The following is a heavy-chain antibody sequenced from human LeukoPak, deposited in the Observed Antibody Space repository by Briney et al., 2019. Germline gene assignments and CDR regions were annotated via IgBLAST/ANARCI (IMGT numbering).Heavy chain of an antibody. CDR3: ATDPLLGYCSGGSCLSRNWFDP. CDR2: FDPEDGET. D-gene: IGHD2-15*01. J-gene: IGHJ5*02. CDR1: GYTLTELS. V-gene: IGHV1-24*01. Sequence: GASVKVSCKVSGYTLTELSMHWVRQAPGKGLEWMGGFDPEDGETIYAQKFQGRVTMTEDTSTDTAYMELSGLRSEDTAVYYCATDPLLGYCSGGSCLSRNWFDPWGQGTLVTVSS.